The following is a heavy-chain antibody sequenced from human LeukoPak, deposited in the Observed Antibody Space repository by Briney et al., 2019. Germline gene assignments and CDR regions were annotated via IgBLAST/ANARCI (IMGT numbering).Heavy chain of an antibody. CDR2: INHSGST. V-gene: IGHV4-34*01. Sequence: PSETLSLTCALSGGSITDYYYNWVRQPPGKGLEWIGEINHSGSTTYNPSLKGRVIIAVDTSKNQFSLKLTSVTAADTAVYYCASFYCSGGSCYQYYYYYYMDVWGKGTTVTVSS. CDR3: ASFYCSGGSCYQYYYYYYMDV. CDR1: GGSITDYY. D-gene: IGHD2-15*01. J-gene: IGHJ6*03.